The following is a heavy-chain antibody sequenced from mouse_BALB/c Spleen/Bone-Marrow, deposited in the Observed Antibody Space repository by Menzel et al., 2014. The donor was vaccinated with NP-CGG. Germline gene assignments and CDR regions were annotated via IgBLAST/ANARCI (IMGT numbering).Heavy chain of an antibody. Sequence: VQLQQSGPGLVAPSQSLSITYTVSGFSLTSYGVHWVRQPPGKGLEWLGVIWAGGSTNYNSALMSRLSISKDNSKSQVFLKMNSLQTDDTAMYYCASPIYYDYPLFAYWGQGTLVTVSA. J-gene: IGHJ3*01. D-gene: IGHD2-4*01. CDR2: IWAGGST. CDR3: ASPIYYDYPLFAY. CDR1: GFSLTSYG. V-gene: IGHV2-9*02.